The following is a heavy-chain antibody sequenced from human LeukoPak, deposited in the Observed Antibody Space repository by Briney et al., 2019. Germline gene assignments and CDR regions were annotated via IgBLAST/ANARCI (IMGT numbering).Heavy chain of an antibody. Sequence: GGSLRLSCAASGFTFDDYAMHWVRQAPGKALEWVSGISWNSGSIGYADSVKGRFTISRDNAKNSLYLQMNSLRAEDTALYYCAKGPPYYYDSSGYYSGGAFDIWGQGTMVTVSS. CDR3: AKGPPYYYDSSGYYSGGAFDI. D-gene: IGHD3-22*01. CDR1: GFTFDDYA. V-gene: IGHV3-9*01. J-gene: IGHJ3*02. CDR2: ISWNSGSI.